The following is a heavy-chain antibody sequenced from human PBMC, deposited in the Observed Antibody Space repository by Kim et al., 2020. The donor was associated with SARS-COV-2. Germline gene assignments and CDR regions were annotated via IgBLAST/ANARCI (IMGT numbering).Heavy chain of an antibody. Sequence: GGSLRLSCAASGFTFSSYGMHWVRQAPGKGLEWVAVISYDGSNKYYADSVKGRFTISRDNSKNTLSLQMNSLRAEDTAVYYCAKERLRYFDWLLGNYYY. V-gene: IGHV3-30*18. D-gene: IGHD3-9*01. CDR3: AKERLRYFDWLLGNYYY. CDR2: ISYDGSNK. CDR1: GFTFSSYG. J-gene: IGHJ6*01.